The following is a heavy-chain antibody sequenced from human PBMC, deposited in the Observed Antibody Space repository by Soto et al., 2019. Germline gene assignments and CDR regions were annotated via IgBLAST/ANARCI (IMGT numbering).Heavy chain of an antibody. Sequence: GSGPTLVNPTQTLTLTCTFSGFSLSTSGVGVGWIRQPPGKALEWLALIYWDDDKRYSPSLKSRLTITKDTSKNQVVLTMTNMDPVDTATYYCAHKTNPPTPYYDFWSGYYNVGNYYYYYYMDVWGKGTTVTVSS. V-gene: IGHV2-5*02. J-gene: IGHJ6*03. CDR1: GFSLSTSGVG. CDR2: IYWDDDK. CDR3: AHKTNPPTPYYDFWSGYYNVGNYYYYYYMDV. D-gene: IGHD3-3*01.